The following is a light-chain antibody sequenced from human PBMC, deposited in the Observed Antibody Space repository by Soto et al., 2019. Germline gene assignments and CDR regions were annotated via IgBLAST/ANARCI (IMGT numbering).Light chain of an antibody. CDR2: DAS. Sequence: DIELTQSPSTLSASEGERATISCRASQSMSSSLAWYQQKPGQAPKLLIYDASSGDGGLPSRFSGSGSGTEFTLTISSLQSEDFATYYCQQYNNCPLTFGGGTKVEI. J-gene: IGKJ4*01. V-gene: IGKV3-15*01. CDR3: QQYNNCPLT. CDR1: QSMSSS.